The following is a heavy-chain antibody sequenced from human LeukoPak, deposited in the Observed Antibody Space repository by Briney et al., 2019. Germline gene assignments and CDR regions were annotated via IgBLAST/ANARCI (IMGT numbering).Heavy chain of an antibody. CDR1: GGSISYHY. V-gene: IGHV4-59*11. Sequence: PSETLSLTCTVSGGSISYHYWTWIRQPPGKGLEWIGYIYFTGTTNYNPSLKSRVTISVDTSKNQFSLKLNSVTATDTAVYFCARGCAWSDYWGQGALVTVSS. CDR3: ARGCAWSDY. J-gene: IGHJ4*02. D-gene: IGHD6-19*01. CDR2: IYFTGTT.